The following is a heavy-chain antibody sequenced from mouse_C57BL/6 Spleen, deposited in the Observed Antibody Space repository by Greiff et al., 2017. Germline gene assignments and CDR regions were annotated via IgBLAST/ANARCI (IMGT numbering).Heavy chain of an antibody. D-gene: IGHD2-4*01. CDR1: GFTFSSYA. J-gene: IGHJ3*01. CDR3: ARGGGLYDYDALFAY. Sequence: EVMLVESGGGLVKPGGSLKLSCAASGFTFSSYAMSWVRQTPEKRLEWVATISDGGSYTYYPDNVKGRFTISRDNAKNNLYLQMSHLKSEDTAMYYCARGGGLYDYDALFAYWGQGTLVTVSA. V-gene: IGHV5-4*03. CDR2: ISDGGSYT.